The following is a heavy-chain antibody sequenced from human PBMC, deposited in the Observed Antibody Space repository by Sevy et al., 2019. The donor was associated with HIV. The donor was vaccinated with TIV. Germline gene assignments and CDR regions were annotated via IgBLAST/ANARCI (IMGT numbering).Heavy chain of an antibody. V-gene: IGHV1-46*01. CDR1: GYTFTSYY. CDR2: INPSEGST. J-gene: IGHJ4*02. D-gene: IGHD3-16*02. CDR3: ARAERLGELSPTQYYFDY. Sequence: ASVKVSCKASGYTFTSYYMHWVRQAPGQGLEWMGIINPSEGSTSYAQKFQGRVTMTRDTSTSTVYMELSSLRSEDTAVYYCARAERLGELSPTQYYFDYWGQGTLVTVSS.